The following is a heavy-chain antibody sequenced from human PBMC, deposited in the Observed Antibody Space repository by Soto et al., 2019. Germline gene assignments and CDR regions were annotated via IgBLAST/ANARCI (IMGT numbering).Heavy chain of an antibody. CDR2: IIPIFGTA. J-gene: IGHJ4*02. CDR3: ARGGRGVLMVYATYYFDY. CDR1: GGTFSSYA. Sequence: QVQLVQSGAEVKKPGSSVKVSCKASGGTFSSYAISWVRQAPGQGLEWMGGIIPIFGTANYAQKFQGRVTITADESTSTAYMELSSLRSEDTAVYYCARGGRGVLMVYATYYFDYWGQGTLVTVSS. D-gene: IGHD2-8*01. V-gene: IGHV1-69*01.